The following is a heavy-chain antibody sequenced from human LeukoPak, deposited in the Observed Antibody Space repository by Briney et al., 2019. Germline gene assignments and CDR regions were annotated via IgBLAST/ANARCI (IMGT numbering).Heavy chain of an antibody. V-gene: IGHV4-34*01. CDR2: INHCGST. CDR3: ARGPERELFSPFDY. J-gene: IGHJ4*02. D-gene: IGHD3-10*01. Sequence: SETLSLTCAVYGGSFSGYYWSWIRQPPGKGLEWIGEINHCGSTNYNPSLKSRVTISVDTSKNQFSLKLSSVTAADTAVYYCARGPERELFSPFDYWGQGTLVTVSS. CDR1: GGSFSGYY.